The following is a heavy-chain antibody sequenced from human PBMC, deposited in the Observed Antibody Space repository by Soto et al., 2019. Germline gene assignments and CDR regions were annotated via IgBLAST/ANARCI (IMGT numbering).Heavy chain of an antibody. CDR2: IYFLGKT. CDR3: ARNAKTAKVIND. J-gene: IGHJ4*02. CDR1: GGSISTSNYY. V-gene: IGHV4-39*01. Sequence: SETLSLTCTVSGGSISTSNYYWGWIRQPHGQGLEWIGSIYFLGKTYYNPSLKSRVTISVDTSKNQFSLNLRSVTAADTAVYYCARNAKTAKVINDWGQGTLVTVSS. D-gene: IGHD5-18*01.